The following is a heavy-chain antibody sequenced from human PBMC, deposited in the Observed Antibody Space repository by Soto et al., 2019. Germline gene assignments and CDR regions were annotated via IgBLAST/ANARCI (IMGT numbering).Heavy chain of an antibody. V-gene: IGHV1-2*02. D-gene: IGHD3-10*01. CDR3: ARDSGVRRAKYYFDF. J-gene: IGHJ4*02. CDR1: GYTFSNYY. Sequence: XAVKVSCKASGYTFSNYYLHWVRQVSGQGLEWMGWITPDNGDTNYAQNFQGRVTMTTDTSTKTAYMELSSLRSDDTAVYYCARDSGVRRAKYYFDFWGQGTLVTVSS. CDR2: ITPDNGDT.